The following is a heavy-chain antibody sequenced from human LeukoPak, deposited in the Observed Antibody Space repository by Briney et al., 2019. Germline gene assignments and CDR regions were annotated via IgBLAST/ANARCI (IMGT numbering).Heavy chain of an antibody. CDR1: GDSISSGDYY. D-gene: IGHD3-10*01. CDR3: ARAFGFRGSGDDAFDI. Sequence: SETLSLTCTVSGDSISSGDYYWNWIRQPAGKGLEWIGRIYTSGSTSYNPSLKSRVTMSVDTSKNQFSLKLTSVTAADTAVYYCARAFGFRGSGDDAFDIWGQGTMVTVSS. J-gene: IGHJ3*02. CDR2: IYTSGST. V-gene: IGHV4-61*02.